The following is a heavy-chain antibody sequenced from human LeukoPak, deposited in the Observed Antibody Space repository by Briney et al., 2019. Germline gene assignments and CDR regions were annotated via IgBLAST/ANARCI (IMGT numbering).Heavy chain of an antibody. D-gene: IGHD3-3*01. J-gene: IGHJ5*02. V-gene: IGHV4-61*02. Sequence: TSETLSLTCTVPGGSISSGSYYWSWIRQPAGKGLEWIGRIYTSGSTNYNPSLKSRVTISVDTSKNQFSLKLSSVTAADTAVYYCARGSKAPAMYYDFWSGYYSEWFDPWGQGTLVTVSS. CDR2: IYTSGST. CDR3: ARGSKAPAMYYDFWSGYYSEWFDP. CDR1: GGSISSGSYY.